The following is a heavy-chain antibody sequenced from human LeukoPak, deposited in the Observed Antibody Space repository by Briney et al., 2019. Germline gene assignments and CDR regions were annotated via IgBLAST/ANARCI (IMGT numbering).Heavy chain of an antibody. V-gene: IGHV3-21*01. CDR3: ARSAGDY. J-gene: IGHJ4*02. CDR2: ISSSSYI. CDR1: GFTFSSYS. Sequence: PGGSLRLSCAASGFTFSSYSMNWVRQAPGKGLEWVSSISSSSYIYYADSVKGRFTISRDNAKNSLYLQMSSLRAEDTAVYYCARSAGDYWGQGTLVTVSS.